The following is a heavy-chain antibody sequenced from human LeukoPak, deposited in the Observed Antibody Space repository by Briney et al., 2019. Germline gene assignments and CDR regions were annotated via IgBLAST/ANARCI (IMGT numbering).Heavy chain of an antibody. Sequence: GGSLRLSCAGSGFTFSSHWIGWVRQAPGKGLEWVAHINQDGSQKYYVDSVEGRFAISRDNAKNSLYLQMNSLRAEDTAVYYCARDRAPYYDYVWGSYRPTVHVYGMDVWGQGTTVTVSS. D-gene: IGHD3-16*02. CDR1: GFTFSSHW. CDR2: INQDGSQK. CDR3: ARDRAPYYDYVWGSYRPTVHVYGMDV. V-gene: IGHV3-7*01. J-gene: IGHJ6*02.